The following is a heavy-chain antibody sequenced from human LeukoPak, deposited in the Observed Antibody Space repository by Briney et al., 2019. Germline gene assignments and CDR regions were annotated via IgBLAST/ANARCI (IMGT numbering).Heavy chain of an antibody. CDR1: GGSFSIFY. Sequence: SETLSLTCSVSGGSFSIFYLNWIRQSPGKGLEWIAEIDHNGGTKYSPSLESRVTISVDRSTNQFSLKMDSVTAADTAVYYCAGLGVAGPPVDYWGQGTLVTVSS. V-gene: IGHV4-34*01. CDR2: IDHNGGT. CDR3: AGLGVAGPPVDY. D-gene: IGHD6-19*01. J-gene: IGHJ4*02.